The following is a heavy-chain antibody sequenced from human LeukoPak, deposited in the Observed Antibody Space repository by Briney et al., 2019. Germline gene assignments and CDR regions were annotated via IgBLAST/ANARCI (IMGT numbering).Heavy chain of an antibody. CDR1: GGSIRNYNNY. Sequence: PSEILSLTCIVSGGSIRNYNNYWGWIRQPPGKGLEWIASGDYSGGTYYNPSLESRVAISADMSKNQISLKLSSVTAADTALYYCARERGEEYSSGWYKTNFFDTWGQGTRVTVSS. D-gene: IGHD6-19*01. CDR2: GDYSGGT. CDR3: ARERGEEYSSGWYKTNFFDT. J-gene: IGHJ4*02. V-gene: IGHV4-39*07.